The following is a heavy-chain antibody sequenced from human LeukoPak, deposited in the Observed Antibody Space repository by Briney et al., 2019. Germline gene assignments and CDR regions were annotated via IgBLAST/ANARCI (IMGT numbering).Heavy chain of an antibody. J-gene: IGHJ3*02. D-gene: IGHD3-3*01. CDR2: ISGSGGST. V-gene: IGHV3-23*01. CDR1: AFTFSSYA. Sequence: GGSLRLSCAASAFTFSSYAMSWVRQAPGKGLEWVSSISGSGGSTYYADSVKGRFTISKDNPKNTLYLQMNSLRAEDTALYYCGTAPSEDFWSGLTINAAFDIWGQGTMVTVSS. CDR3: GTAPSEDFWSGLTINAAFDI.